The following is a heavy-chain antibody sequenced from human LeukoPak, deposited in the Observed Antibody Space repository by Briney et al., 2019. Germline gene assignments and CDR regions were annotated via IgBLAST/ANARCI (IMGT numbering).Heavy chain of an antibody. V-gene: IGHV3-30*02. CDR1: GFTFSSYG. J-gene: IGHJ5*02. CDR3: AKDLFDIVVVPAAMLTPAIDGNWFDP. Sequence: GGSLRLSCAASGFTFSSYGMHWVRQVPGKGLEWVAFIRYDGSTKYYADSVKGRFTISRDNSKNTLNLQINSLRAEDTAVYYCAKDLFDIVVVPAAMLTPAIDGNWFDPWGQGTLVTVSS. CDR2: IRYDGSTK. D-gene: IGHD2-2*01.